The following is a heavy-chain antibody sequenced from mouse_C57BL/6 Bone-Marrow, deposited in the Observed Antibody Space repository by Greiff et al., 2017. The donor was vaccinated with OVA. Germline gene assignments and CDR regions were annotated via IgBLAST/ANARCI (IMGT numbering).Heavy chain of an antibody. Sequence: EVQLQQSGPGLVKPSQSLSLTCSVTGYSITSGYYWNWIRQFPGNKLEWMGYISYDGSNNYNPSLKNRISITRDTSKNQFFLKLNSVTTEDTATYYCAREGLLPFYAMDYWGQGTSVTVSS. CDR3: AREGLLPFYAMDY. CDR1: GYSITSGYY. D-gene: IGHD2-10*01. CDR2: ISYDGSN. V-gene: IGHV3-6*01. J-gene: IGHJ4*01.